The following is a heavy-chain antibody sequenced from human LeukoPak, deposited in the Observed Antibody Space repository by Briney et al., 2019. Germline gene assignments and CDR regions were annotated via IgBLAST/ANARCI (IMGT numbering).Heavy chain of an antibody. CDR2: ISSSGSTI. D-gene: IGHD6-13*01. J-gene: IGHJ4*02. Sequence: GGSLRLSCAASGFTFSSYETNWVRQAPGKGLEWVSYISSSGSTIYYADSVKGRFTISRDNAKNSLYLQMNSLRAEDTAVYYCAREVAAAGSPFDYWGQGTLVTVSS. V-gene: IGHV3-48*03. CDR1: GFTFSSYE. CDR3: AREVAAAGSPFDY.